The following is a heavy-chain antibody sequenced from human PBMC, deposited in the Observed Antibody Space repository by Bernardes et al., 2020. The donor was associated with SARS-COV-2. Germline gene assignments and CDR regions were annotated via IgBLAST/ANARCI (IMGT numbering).Heavy chain of an antibody. V-gene: IGHV3-33*01. CDR1: GFTFSSYG. Sequence: GGSLRLSCAASGFTFSSYGMHWVRQAPGKGLEWVAVIWYDGSNKYYADSVKGRFTISRDNSKNTLYLQMNSLRAEDTAVYYCASSTYYDFWSGYYTARDYYYGMDVWGQGTTVTVSS. CDR3: ASSTYYDFWSGYYTARDYYYGMDV. D-gene: IGHD3-3*01. CDR2: IWYDGSNK. J-gene: IGHJ6*02.